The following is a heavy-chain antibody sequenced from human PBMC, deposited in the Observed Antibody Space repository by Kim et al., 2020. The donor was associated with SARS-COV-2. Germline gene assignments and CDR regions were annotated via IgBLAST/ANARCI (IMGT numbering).Heavy chain of an antibody. Sequence: ASVKVFCKTSGYPFSSFAITWVRQAPGQGLEWMGWINVFNTSGYYTEKFQGRLTLTADIATSTSYMDLRSLRSDDTAVYYCARSMFDYSWGTGPKKDDSWGQGTLLTVTS. J-gene: IGHJ4*02. CDR2: INVFNTSG. CDR3: ARSMFDYSWGTGPKKDDS. D-gene: IGHD3-16*01. V-gene: IGHV1-18*01. CDR1: GYPFSSFA.